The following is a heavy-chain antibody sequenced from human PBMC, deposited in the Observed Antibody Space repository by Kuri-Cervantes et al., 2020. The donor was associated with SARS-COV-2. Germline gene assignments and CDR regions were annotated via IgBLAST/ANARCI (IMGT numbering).Heavy chain of an antibody. CDR1: GGSINNHY. J-gene: IGHJ4*02. CDR2: IYDSGTT. V-gene: IGHV4-59*11. Sequence: GSLRLSCTVSGGSINNHYWSWIRQSPGKGLEWIGYIYDSGTTNYNPSLKSRVTVSVDKSKNHFSLRLSSVTAADTAVYYCARDLNGQLWSTGLGYWGQGTLVTVSS. D-gene: IGHD5-18*01. CDR3: ARDLNGQLWSTGLGY.